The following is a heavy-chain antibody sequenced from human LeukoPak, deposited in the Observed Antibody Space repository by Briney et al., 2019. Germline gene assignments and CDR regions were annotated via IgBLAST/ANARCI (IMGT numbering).Heavy chain of an antibody. J-gene: IGHJ4*02. CDR1: GFTFSDYY. Sequence: GSLRFSCAASGFTFSDYYMSWIRQAPGKGLEWVSYISSSGSTLYYADSVKGRITISRDNAKNSLYLQMNSLRAEDTAVYYCARRRYNWNAIDYWGQGTLVTVSS. V-gene: IGHV3-11*01. CDR2: ISSSGSTL. CDR3: ARRRYNWNAIDY. D-gene: IGHD1-20*01.